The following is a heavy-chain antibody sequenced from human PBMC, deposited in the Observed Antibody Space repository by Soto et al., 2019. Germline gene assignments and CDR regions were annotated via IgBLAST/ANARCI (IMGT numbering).Heavy chain of an antibody. CDR1: GFTYSSYW. D-gene: IGHD1-26*01. Sequence: EVQLVESGGGLVQPGGSLRVSCAASGFTYSSYWMSWVRQAPGKGLEWVANIKQDGSEKYYVDSVKGRFTISRDNAKNSLYLQMNCLRAEDTAVYYCARDSGRFYIDYWGQGTLVTVSS. V-gene: IGHV3-7*04. CDR3: ARDSGRFYIDY. CDR2: IKQDGSEK. J-gene: IGHJ4*02.